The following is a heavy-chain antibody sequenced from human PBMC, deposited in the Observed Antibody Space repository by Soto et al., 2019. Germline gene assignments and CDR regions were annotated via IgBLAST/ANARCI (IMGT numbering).Heavy chain of an antibody. V-gene: IGHV5-51*01. CDR2: IFPSDSDT. D-gene: IGHD3-22*01. Sequence: PGESLKISCRTSGYKFTCYWIAWVRQMPGKGLEWMGIIFPSDSDTRYSPSFQGQVTISADRSTSTVFLQWASLKASDTAVYFCARKDKSGYFNWFDPWGQGTLVTVSS. J-gene: IGHJ5*02. CDR3: ARKDKSGYFNWFDP. CDR1: GYKFTCYW.